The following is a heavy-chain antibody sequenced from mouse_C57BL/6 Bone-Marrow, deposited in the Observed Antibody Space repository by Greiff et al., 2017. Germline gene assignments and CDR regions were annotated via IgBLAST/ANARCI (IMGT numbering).Heavy chain of an antibody. CDR3: ARIYYYSY. D-gene: IGHD1-1*01. V-gene: IGHV1-26*01. J-gene: IGHJ2*01. CDR2: INPNNGGT. Sequence: VQLQQSGPELVKPGASVKISCKASGYTFTDYYMNWVKQSHGKSLEWIGDINPNNGGTSYNQKFKGKATLTVDKSSSTAYMELRSLTSEDSAVYYCARIYYYSYWGQGTTLTVSS. CDR1: GYTFTDYY.